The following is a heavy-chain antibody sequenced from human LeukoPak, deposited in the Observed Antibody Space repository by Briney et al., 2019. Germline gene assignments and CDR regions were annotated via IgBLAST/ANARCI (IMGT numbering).Heavy chain of an antibody. V-gene: IGHV4-59*01. CDR1: GGSISSYY. J-gene: IGHJ5*02. CDR3: ARDLQNWFDP. Sequence: SETLSLTCTVSGGSISSYYWSWIRQPPGKGLEWIGYIYYSGSTNYNPFLKSRVTISVDTSKNQFSLKLSSVTAADTAVYYCARDLQNWFDPWGQGTLVTVSS. CDR2: IYYSGST.